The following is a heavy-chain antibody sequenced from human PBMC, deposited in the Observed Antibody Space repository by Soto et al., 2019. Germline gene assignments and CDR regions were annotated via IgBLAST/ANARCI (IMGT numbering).Heavy chain of an antibody. V-gene: IGHV1-18*01. D-gene: IGHD6-6*01. CDR1: GYTFTNFG. CDR2: ISAYTDTP. J-gene: IGHJ4*01. CDR3: ARDSSSRAEYYFDY. Sequence: ASVKVSCKASGYTFTNFGVTWVRRAPGQGREWMGWISAYTDTPNYAQNFQGRVTMTMDTSTSTVYMELSSLRSEDTAVYYCARDSSSRAEYYFDYLG.